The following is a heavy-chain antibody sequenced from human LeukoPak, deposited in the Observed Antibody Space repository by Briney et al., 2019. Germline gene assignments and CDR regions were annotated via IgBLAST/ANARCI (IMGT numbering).Heavy chain of an antibody. CDR2: ISGSGGST. V-gene: IGHV3-23*01. J-gene: IGHJ4*02. D-gene: IGHD5-18*01. Sequence: PGGSLRLSCAPSGFTFSSYAMSWVRQAPGKGLEWVSVISGSGGSTYYAASVNGRFTISRDNSTNTLYLQMNSLRAEVTAVYYCAKPYTAMVVWGQGTLVTVSS. CDR3: AKPYTAMVV. CDR1: GFTFSSYA.